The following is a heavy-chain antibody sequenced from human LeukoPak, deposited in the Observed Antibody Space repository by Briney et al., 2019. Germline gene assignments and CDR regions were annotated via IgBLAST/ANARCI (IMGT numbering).Heavy chain of an antibody. V-gene: IGHV4-59*13. D-gene: IGHD3-10*01. Sequence: SETLSLTCTVSGVPISNYCWHWIRQSPGKGLEWIGYIYYSGSTDYNPSLKSRVTVSVDTSKRQFSLELSSVTAADTAVYYCARGGVVGTMLRTINWFDPWGPGTLVAVSP. CDR1: GVPISNYC. J-gene: IGHJ5*02. CDR3: ARGGVVGTMLRTINWFDP. CDR2: IYYSGST.